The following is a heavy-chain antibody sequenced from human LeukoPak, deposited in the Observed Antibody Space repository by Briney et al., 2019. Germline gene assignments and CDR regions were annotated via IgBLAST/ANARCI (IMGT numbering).Heavy chain of an antibody. V-gene: IGHV4-34*01. Sequence: GSLRLSCAASGFTFSTYTMNWVRQPPGKGLEWIGEINHSGSTNYNPSLKSRVTISVDTSKNQFSLKLSSVTAADTAVYYCAREQGNWFDPWGQGTLVTVSS. J-gene: IGHJ5*02. CDR2: INHSGST. CDR1: GFTFSTYT. CDR3: AREQGNWFDP.